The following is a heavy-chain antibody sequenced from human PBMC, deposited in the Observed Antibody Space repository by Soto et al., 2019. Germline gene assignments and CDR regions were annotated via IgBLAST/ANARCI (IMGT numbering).Heavy chain of an antibody. J-gene: IGHJ6*02. CDR3: TGITWFRGMDV. CDR1: GDSVSSNSAG. V-gene: IGHV6-1*01. D-gene: IGHD3-10*01. Sequence: QAVSLTCVSSGDSVSSNSAGWSCIRQSPSRGLEWLGRTYYKSKWNNDYALSVKSRITINPDTSKNQFSLHLYSVTPEDTAVYYCTGITWFRGMDVWGQRTPVTVSS. CDR2: TYYKSKWNN.